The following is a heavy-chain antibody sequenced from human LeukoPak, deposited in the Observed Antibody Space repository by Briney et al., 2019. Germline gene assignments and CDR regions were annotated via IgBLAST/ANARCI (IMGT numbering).Heavy chain of an antibody. V-gene: IGHV1-46*01. CDR2: INPSSGST. CDR1: GYTFTTYY. Sequence: LEASVKVSCKASGYTFTTYYMNCVRQAPGQGLEWMGIINPSSGSTSYAQKFQGRLTMTRDMSTSTVYMELSSLTSEDTAVYYCARGLDNFWSGYYDWGQGTLVTVSS. J-gene: IGHJ4*02. CDR3: ARGLDNFWSGYYD. D-gene: IGHD3-3*01.